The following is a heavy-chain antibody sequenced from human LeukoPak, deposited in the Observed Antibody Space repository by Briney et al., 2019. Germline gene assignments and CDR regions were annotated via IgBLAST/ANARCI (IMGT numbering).Heavy chain of an antibody. CDR2: ITASCFST. V-gene: IGHV3-23*01. CDR1: GFTFASYA. J-gene: IGHJ4*02. Sequence: GGSLRLSCAASGFTFASYAMSWVRQAPGKGLDLVSVITASCFSTYYADSVKGRFTISRDNSKNTLFLQMNSLRAEDTAVYYCAKSEVETAMVGDYWGQGTLVTVSS. D-gene: IGHD5-18*01. CDR3: AKSEVETAMVGDY.